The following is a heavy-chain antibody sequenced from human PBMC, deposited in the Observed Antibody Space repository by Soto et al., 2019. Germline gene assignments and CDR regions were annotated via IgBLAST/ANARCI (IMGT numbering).Heavy chain of an antibody. CDR3: AAGGVSSGPAY. Sequence: EVQLVESGGGLVQPGGSLRLSCVASGLTFSSYSMLWVRQAPGKGLEWVSFIDGISDTKYYADSVKGRFTISRDDAKKSLFLQRSSLRAEDTGLYYCAAGGVSSGPAYWGQGTLVTVSS. J-gene: IGHJ4*02. CDR2: IDGISDTK. CDR1: GLTFSSYS. D-gene: IGHD3-22*01. V-gene: IGHV3-48*01.